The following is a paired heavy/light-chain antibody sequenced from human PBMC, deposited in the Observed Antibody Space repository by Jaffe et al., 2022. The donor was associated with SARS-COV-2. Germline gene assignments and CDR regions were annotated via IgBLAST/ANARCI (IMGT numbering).Heavy chain of an antibody. D-gene: IGHD6-13*01. CDR2: ISGSGGST. V-gene: IGHV3-23*01. J-gene: IGHJ4*02. CDR1: GFTFSSYA. CDR3: ANPFSLVSSSWYYFDY. Sequence: EVQLLESGGGLVQPGGSLRLSCAASGFTFSSYAMSWVRQAPGKGLEWVSAISGSGGSTYYADSVKGRFTISRDNSKNTLYLQMNSLRAEDTAVYYCANPFSLVSSSWYYFDYWGQGTLVTVSS.
Light chain of an antibody. J-gene: IGKJ5*01. CDR3: QQYDNLPRGASIT. Sequence: DIQMTQSPSSLSASVGDRVTITCQASQDISNYLNWYQQKPGKAPKLLIYDASNLETGVPSRFSGSGSGTDFTFTISSLQPEDIATYYCQQYDNLPRGASITFGQGTRLEIK. V-gene: IGKV1-33*01. CDR1: QDISNY. CDR2: DAS.